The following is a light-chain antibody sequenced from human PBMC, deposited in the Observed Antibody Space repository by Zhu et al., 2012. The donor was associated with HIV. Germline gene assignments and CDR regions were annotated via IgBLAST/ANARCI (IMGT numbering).Light chain of an antibody. V-gene: IGKV3-20*01. CDR2: GTS. J-gene: IGKJ2*01. CDR3: YQYIESPYT. Sequence: EIVLTQSPGTLSLSPGDRATLSCRASQTVYSNYLAWYQQKPGQAPRLLIYGTSSRASGIPGRFSGSGSGTTSTLTISRLEPEDFAVYYCYQYIESPYTFGQGTKVQIK. CDR1: QTVYSNY.